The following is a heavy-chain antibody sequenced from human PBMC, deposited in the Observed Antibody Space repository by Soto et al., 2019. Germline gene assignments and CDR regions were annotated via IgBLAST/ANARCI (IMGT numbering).Heavy chain of an antibody. Sequence: GGSLRLSCAASGFTFSDYYMSWIRQAPGKGLEWVSYISSSGGSTYYADSVKGRFTISRDNSKNTLYLQMNSLRAEDTAVYYCAKPRPRYCSGGSCYLLLYWGQGTLVTVSS. CDR1: GFTFSDYY. D-gene: IGHD2-15*01. V-gene: IGHV3-23*01. CDR3: AKPRPRYCSGGSCYLLLY. J-gene: IGHJ4*02. CDR2: ISSSGGST.